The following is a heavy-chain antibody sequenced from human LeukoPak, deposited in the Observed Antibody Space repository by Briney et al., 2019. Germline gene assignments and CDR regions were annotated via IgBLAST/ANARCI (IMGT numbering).Heavy chain of an antibody. CDR2: IRYDGSNK. D-gene: IGHD1-26*01. J-gene: IGHJ6*03. CDR3: AKGYSGSYHSHYYYYMDV. CDR1: GFTFSSYG. Sequence: GGSLRLSCAASGFTFSSYGMHWVRQAPGNGLEWVAFIRYDGSNKYYADSVKGRFTISRDNSKNTLYLQMNSLRAEDTAVYYCAKGYSGSYHSHYYYYMDVWGKGTTVTISS. V-gene: IGHV3-30*02.